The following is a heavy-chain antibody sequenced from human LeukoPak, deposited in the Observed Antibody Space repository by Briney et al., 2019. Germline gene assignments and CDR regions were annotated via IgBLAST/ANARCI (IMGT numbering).Heavy chain of an antibody. Sequence: GASVKVSCEASGYTFTDYYTHWLRQAPGHGLEWIGWINPNSGGTMYAQKFQGLVTMSRDTSIATAYMDLNRLVSDDTAVYYCARTKPPCTSCLLLDYWGRGTLVTVSS. V-gene: IGHV1-2*02. J-gene: IGHJ4*02. CDR3: ARTKPPCTSCLLLDY. CDR1: GYTFTDYY. CDR2: INPNSGGT. D-gene: IGHD2-2*01.